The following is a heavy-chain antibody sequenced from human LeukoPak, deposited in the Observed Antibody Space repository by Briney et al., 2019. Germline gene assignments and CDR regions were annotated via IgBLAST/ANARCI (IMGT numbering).Heavy chain of an antibody. CDR3: ARDRVYGDYVGSFDY. Sequence: SETLSLTCTVSGGSISSGDYYWSWIRQPPGKGLEWIGYIYYSGSTYYNPSLKSRVTISEDTSKNQFSLKLSSVTAADTAVYYCARDRVYGDYVGSFDYWGQGTLVTVSS. V-gene: IGHV4-30-4*01. CDR2: IYYSGST. D-gene: IGHD4-17*01. CDR1: GGSISSGDYY. J-gene: IGHJ4*02.